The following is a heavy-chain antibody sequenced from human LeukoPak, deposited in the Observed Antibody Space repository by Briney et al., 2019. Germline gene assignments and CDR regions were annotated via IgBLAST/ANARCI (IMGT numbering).Heavy chain of an antibody. Sequence: PGGSLRLSCAASGFTFDDYGMSWVRQAPGKGLEWVSGINWNGGSTGYADSVKDRFTISRDNAKNSLYLQMNSLRAEGTALYYCARAPYSSGWYDYWGQGTLVTVSS. V-gene: IGHV3-20*04. CDR1: GFTFDDYG. CDR3: ARAPYSSGWYDY. J-gene: IGHJ4*02. D-gene: IGHD6-19*01. CDR2: INWNGGST.